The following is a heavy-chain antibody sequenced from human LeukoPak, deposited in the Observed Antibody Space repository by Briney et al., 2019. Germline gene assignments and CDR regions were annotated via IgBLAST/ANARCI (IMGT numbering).Heavy chain of an antibody. V-gene: IGHV3-23*01. D-gene: IGHD3-3*01. J-gene: IGHJ6*02. CDR2: ISGSGGST. Sequence: PGGSLRLSCAASGFTFSSYAMSWVRQAPGKGLEWVSAISGSGGSTYYADSVKGRFTISRDNSKNTLYLQMNSLRAEDTAVYYCVKDPTIFGVGYYYGMDVWGQGTTVTVSS. CDR3: VKDPTIFGVGYYYGMDV. CDR1: GFTFSSYA.